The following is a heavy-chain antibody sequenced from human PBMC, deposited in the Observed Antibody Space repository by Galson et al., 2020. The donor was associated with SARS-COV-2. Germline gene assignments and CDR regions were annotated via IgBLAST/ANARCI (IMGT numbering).Heavy chain of an antibody. D-gene: IGHD6-19*01. CDR2: IKQDGSDK. V-gene: IGHV3-7*03. CDR1: GFSFSSYW. J-gene: IGHJ4*02. Sequence: GESLKISCAASGFSFSSYWMTWVRQAPGKGLEWVANIKQDGSDKYYVDSVKGRFTISRDNAKNSLYLHMNSLRAEDTAVYYCARESYDSGXXDYWGXGXXVTV. CDR3: ARESYDSGXXDY.